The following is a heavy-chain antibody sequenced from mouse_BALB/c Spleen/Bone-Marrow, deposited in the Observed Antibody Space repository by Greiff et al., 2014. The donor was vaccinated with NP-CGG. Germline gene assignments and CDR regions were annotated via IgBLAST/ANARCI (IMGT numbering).Heavy chain of an antibody. J-gene: IGHJ4*01. V-gene: IGHV1-80*01. D-gene: IGHD1-1*01. CDR1: GYAFSKYW. CDR3: ASRGDYSYAMDY. Sequence: QVQLQQSGAELVRPGSSVKISCKASGYAFSKYWMNWMKQGPGQGLEWIGQIYPGDGDTNYNGKFKGKATLTADKSSSTAYMQLSSLTSEDSAVYFCASRGDYSYAMDYWGQGTSVTVSS. CDR2: IYPGDGDT.